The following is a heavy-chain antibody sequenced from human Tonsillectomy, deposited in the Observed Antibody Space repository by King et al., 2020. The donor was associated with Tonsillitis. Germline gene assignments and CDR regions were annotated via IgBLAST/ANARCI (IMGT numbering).Heavy chain of an antibody. CDR1: GYTFTGYY. CDR3: ARADFSYSSSSLDY. D-gene: IGHD6-6*01. Sequence: QLVQSGAEVKKPGASVSISCKASGYTFTGYYIHCVRQAPGQGLEWMGWIKPNNFGTNSAQKFQGRVTMTRDTSINTAYLELSSLRSDDTAVYFCARADFSYSSSSLDYWGQGTLVTVSS. J-gene: IGHJ4*02. V-gene: IGHV1-2*02. CDR2: IKPNNFGT.